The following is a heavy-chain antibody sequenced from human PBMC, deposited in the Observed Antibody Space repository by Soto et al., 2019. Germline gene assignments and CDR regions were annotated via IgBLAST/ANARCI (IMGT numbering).Heavy chain of an antibody. J-gene: IGHJ6*03. D-gene: IGHD1-26*01. CDR2: ISYDGSNK. V-gene: IGHV3-30*18. CDR3: AKGKSVGDYYYYMDV. CDR1: GFTFISYG. Sequence: GGSLRLSCAASGFTFISYGMHWVRQAPGKGLEWVAVISYDGSNKYYADSVKGRFTISRDNSKNTLYLQMNSLRAEDTAVYYCAKGKSVGDYYYYMDVWGKGTTVTVSS.